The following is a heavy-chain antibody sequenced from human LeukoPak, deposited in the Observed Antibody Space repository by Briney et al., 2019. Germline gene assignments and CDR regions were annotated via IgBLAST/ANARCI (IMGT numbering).Heavy chain of an antibody. CDR2: ISGSGGST. J-gene: IGHJ4*02. V-gene: IGHV3-23*01. CDR3: AKGKRPYDYVWGSYRYPLDY. CDR1: GFTFSSYA. Sequence: GGSLRLSCAASGFTFSSYAMSWVRQAPGKGLEWVSAISGSGGSTYYADSVKGRFTISRDNSKNTLYLQMNSLRAEDTAVYYCAKGKRPYDYVWGSYRYPLDYWGQGTLVTVSS. D-gene: IGHD3-16*02.